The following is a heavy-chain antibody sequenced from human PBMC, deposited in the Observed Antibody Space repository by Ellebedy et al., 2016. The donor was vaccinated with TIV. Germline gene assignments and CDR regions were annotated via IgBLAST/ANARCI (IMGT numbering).Heavy chain of an antibody. CDR3: AGDFNWVDY. CDR1: GFNFADYA. D-gene: IGHD7-27*01. J-gene: IGHJ4*02. V-gene: IGHV3-21*01. CDR2: IGPTGSNI. Sequence: GGSLRLXXAASGFNFADYAMSWVRQAPGKGPEFVSSIGPTGSNILYADSVRGRFTISRDNAKDSMFLQMNSLRVEDTAVYYCAGDFNWVDYWGQGTLVTVSS.